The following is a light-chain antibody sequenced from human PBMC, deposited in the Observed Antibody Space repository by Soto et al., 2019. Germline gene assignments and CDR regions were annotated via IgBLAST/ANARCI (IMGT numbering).Light chain of an antibody. CDR2: GAS. V-gene: IGKV3-20*01. J-gene: IGKJ1*01. Sequence: EIVMTQSPATLSVSPGERATLSCRASQNFGSNYLAWYQQKRGQAPRFLIYGASSRATGIPDRFSGSGSGTDFTLTISRLEPEDFAVYFCQQYGRSPTTFGQGTKVDIK. CDR3: QQYGRSPTT. CDR1: QNFGSNY.